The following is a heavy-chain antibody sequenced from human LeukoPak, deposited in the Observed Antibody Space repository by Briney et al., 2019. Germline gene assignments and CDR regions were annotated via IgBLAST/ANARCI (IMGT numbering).Heavy chain of an antibody. CDR3: ARDLITMIVVDPPGGFDY. J-gene: IGHJ4*02. Sequence: PGGSLRLSCAASGFTFSSYSMNWVRQAPGKGLEWVSYICSSSSTIYYADSVKGRFTISRDNAKNSLYLQMNSLRDEDTAVYYCARDLITMIVVDPPGGFDYWGQGTLVTVSS. CDR2: ICSSSSTI. CDR1: GFTFSSYS. V-gene: IGHV3-48*02. D-gene: IGHD3-22*01.